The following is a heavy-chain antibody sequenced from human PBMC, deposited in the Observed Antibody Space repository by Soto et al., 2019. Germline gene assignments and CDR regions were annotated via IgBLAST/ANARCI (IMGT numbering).Heavy chain of an antibody. Sequence: SVKVSCKASGFTFTSSAVQWVRQARGQRLEWIGWIVVGSGNTNYAQKFQERVTITRDMSTSTAYMELSSLRSEDTAVYYCAADGITGTAFYYYGMDVWGQGATVTVSS. CDR1: GFTFTSSA. V-gene: IGHV1-58*01. J-gene: IGHJ6*02. D-gene: IGHD1-20*01. CDR3: AADGITGTAFYYYGMDV. CDR2: IVVGSGNT.